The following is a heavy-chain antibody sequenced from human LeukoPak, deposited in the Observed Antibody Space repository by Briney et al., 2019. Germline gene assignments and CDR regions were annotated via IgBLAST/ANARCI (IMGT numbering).Heavy chain of an antibody. D-gene: IGHD3-16*02. CDR1: GGSFSGYY. Sequence: KPSETLSLTCAVYGGSFSGYYWSWIRQPPGKGLEWIGEINHSGSTNYNPSLKSRVTISVDTSKNQFSLKLSSVTAADTAVYYCARISRGSYRQWDYWGQGTLVTVSS. CDR3: ARISRGSYRQWDY. V-gene: IGHV4-34*01. J-gene: IGHJ4*02. CDR2: INHSGST.